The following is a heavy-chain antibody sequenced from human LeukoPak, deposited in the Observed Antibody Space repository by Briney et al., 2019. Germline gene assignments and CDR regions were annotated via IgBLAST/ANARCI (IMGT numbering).Heavy chain of an antibody. D-gene: IGHD6-19*01. J-gene: IGHJ4*02. V-gene: IGHV1-2*02. CDR1: AYTFSAYY. CDR2: INPNNGGT. Sequence: ASVKVSCKGSAYTFSAYYMHWVRQAPGQGLEWMGWINPNNGGTNYAQKFQGRVTMTRDTSISTAYMELSRLRSDDTAIYYCADEFGLKWLADWGQGTLVTVSS. CDR3: ADEFGLKWLAD.